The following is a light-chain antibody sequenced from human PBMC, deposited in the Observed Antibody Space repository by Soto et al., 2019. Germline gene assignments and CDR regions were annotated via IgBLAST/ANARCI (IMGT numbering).Light chain of an antibody. CDR2: GAS. V-gene: IGKV3-20*01. CDR1: PSVSSSS. J-gene: IGKJ4*01. CDR3: QQYDSAPLT. Sequence: EIVLTQSPGTLSLSPGESATLSCRASPSVSSSSFAWAQQKPGQAPRLLIYGASSRATGIPDRFSGSGSGTDFTLTISRLAPEDCAVYYWQQYDSAPLTFGGGTKGESK.